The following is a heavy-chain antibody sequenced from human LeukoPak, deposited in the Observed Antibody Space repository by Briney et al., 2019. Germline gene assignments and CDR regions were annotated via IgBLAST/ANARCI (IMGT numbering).Heavy chain of an antibody. V-gene: IGHV3-30-3*01. CDR2: ISYDANNK. CDR3: ARDSYGMDV. CDR1: GFTFSAYA. J-gene: IGHJ6*02. Sequence: GGSLRLSCAASGFTFSAYAMHWVRQATGKGLEWVAVISYDANNKYCADSVKGRFTISRDNSKNTLYLQMNSLRAEDTAVYYCARDSYGMDVWGQGTTVTVSS.